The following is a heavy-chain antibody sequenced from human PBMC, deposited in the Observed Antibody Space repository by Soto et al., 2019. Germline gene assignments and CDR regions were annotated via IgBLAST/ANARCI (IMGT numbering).Heavy chain of an antibody. D-gene: IGHD2-2*01. CDR1: GFTFSSYW. CDR3: AKEKISTSCCNWFDP. CDR2: INSDGSDT. J-gene: IGHJ5*02. Sequence: PGGSLRLSCAASGFTFSSYWMNWVRQGPGKGPVWVSRINSDGSDTSYADSVKGRFTISRDNSKNTLYLQMNSLRAEDTAVYYCAKEKISTSCCNWFDPWGQGTLVTVS. V-gene: IGHV3-74*01.